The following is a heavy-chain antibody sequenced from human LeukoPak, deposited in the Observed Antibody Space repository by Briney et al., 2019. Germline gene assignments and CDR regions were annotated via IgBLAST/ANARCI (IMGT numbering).Heavy chain of an antibody. CDR3: ARDESYYDFWSGNYYYYGMDV. Sequence: PGGSLRLSCAASGFTFSSYAMHWVRQAPGKGLEWVAVISYDGSNKYYADSVKGRFTISRDNSKNTLYLQMNSLRAEDTAVYYCARDESYYDFWSGNYYYYGMDVWGQGTTVTVSS. J-gene: IGHJ6*02. D-gene: IGHD3-3*01. V-gene: IGHV3-30-3*01. CDR1: GFTFSSYA. CDR2: ISYDGSNK.